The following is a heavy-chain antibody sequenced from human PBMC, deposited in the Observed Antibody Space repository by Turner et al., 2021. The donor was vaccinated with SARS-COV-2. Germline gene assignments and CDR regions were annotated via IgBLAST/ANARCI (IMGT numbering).Heavy chain of an antibody. V-gene: IGHV4-39*01. Sequence: QLQLQESGPGLVKPSETLSLPCTVSGGSISSSSYYWGWIRPPPGKGLEWIGNIFYSGRTYYNPSLKSRVTISVDTSKNQFSLKLSSVTAADTAVYYCARLMDTAMDYYGMDVWGQGTTVTVSS. CDR3: ARLMDTAMDYYGMDV. D-gene: IGHD5-18*01. CDR2: IFYSGRT. J-gene: IGHJ6*02. CDR1: GGSISSSSYY.